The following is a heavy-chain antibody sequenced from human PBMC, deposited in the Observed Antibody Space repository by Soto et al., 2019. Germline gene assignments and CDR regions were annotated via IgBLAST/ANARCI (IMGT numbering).Heavy chain of an antibody. CDR2: ISGSGGST. D-gene: IGHD3-22*01. J-gene: IGHJ4*02. V-gene: IGHV3-23*01. CDR3: AKDFDSSGYYYGFPQPLGY. Sequence: GSLRLYCAASGFTFSSYAMSWVRQAPGKGLEWVSAISGSGGSTYYADSVKGRFTISRDNSKNTLYLQMNSLRAEDTAVYYCAKDFDSSGYYYGFPQPLGYWGQGTLVTISS. CDR1: GFTFSSYA.